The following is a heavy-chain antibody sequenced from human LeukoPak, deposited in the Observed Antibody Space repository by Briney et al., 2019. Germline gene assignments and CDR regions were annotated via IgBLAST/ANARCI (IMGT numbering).Heavy chain of an antibody. CDR3: ARASDYVWGSYLDY. V-gene: IGHV1-18*01. Sequence: ASVKVSCKAPGYTFTSYGISWVRQAPGQGLEWMGWISDYNGNTNYAQKLQGRVTMHTDTSTSTAYMELRSLRSHDTAVYYCARASDYVWGSYLDYWGQGTLVTVSS. CDR2: ISDYNGNT. CDR1: GYTFTSYG. D-gene: IGHD3-16*02. J-gene: IGHJ4*02.